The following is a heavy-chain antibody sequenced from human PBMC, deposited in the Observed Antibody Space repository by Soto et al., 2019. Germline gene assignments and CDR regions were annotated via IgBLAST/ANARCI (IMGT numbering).Heavy chain of an antibody. J-gene: IGHJ4*02. CDR2: ISRSSSYT. CDR3: GRVGPPVDD. CDR1: GFTCSDYY. V-gene: IGHV3-11*05. Sequence: QVQLVESGGGLVKPGGSLRLSCAASGFTCSDYYMTWIRQAPGKGLEWFSYISRSSSYTNYADSVKGRFTISRDNAKNSLYLQMNSLRAEDTDVYYCGRVGPPVDDWGQGTLVTVSS.